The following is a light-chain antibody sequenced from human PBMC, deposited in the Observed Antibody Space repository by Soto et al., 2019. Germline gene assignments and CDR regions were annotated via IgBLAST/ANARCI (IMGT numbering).Light chain of an antibody. Sequence: QSVLTQSPSASASLGASVKLTCTLSRGPRSYAIAWHQQQPEKGPRYLMKLNSDGSHSKGDGIPDRLSGSSSGAERYLTISNLQSEDEADYYCQTWGRGIVVFGGGTKLTVL. CDR1: RGPRSYA. J-gene: IGLJ2*01. CDR2: LNSDGSH. CDR3: QTWGRGIVV. V-gene: IGLV4-69*01.